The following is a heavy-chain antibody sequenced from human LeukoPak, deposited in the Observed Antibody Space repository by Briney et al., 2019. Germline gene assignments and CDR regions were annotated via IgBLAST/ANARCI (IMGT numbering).Heavy chain of an antibody. J-gene: IGHJ3*02. D-gene: IGHD2-8*01. V-gene: IGHV3-23*01. CDR2: ISGSGGST. CDR1: GFTFSSYA. Sequence: GSLRLSCGASGFTFSSYAMSWVRQAPGKGLEWVSAISGSGGSTYYADSVKGRFTISRDNSKNTLYLQMNSLRAEDTAVYYCAKALLLYPAAFDIWGQGTMVTVSS. CDR3: AKALLLYPAAFDI.